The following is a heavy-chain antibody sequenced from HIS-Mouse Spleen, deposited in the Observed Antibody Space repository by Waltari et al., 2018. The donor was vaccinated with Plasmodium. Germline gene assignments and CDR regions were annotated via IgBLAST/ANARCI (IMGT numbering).Heavy chain of an antibody. D-gene: IGHD3-3*01. V-gene: IGHV3-30*04. CDR1: AITFCGFA. CDR2: ISYDGSNK. Sequence: QVQLVEPGGGVIQHGRFLDFALASPAITFCGFALHWVRQAPGKGLEWVAVISYDGSNKYYADSVKGRFTISRDNSKNTLYLQMNSLRAEDTAVYYCARSHFRFLEWLFDYWGQGTLVTVSS. J-gene: IGHJ4*02. CDR3: ARSHFRFLEWLFDY.